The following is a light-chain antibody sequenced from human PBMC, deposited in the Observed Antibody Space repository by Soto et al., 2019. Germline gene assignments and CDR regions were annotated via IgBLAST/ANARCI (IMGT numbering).Light chain of an antibody. CDR2: DSS. CDR1: TGAVTSGYY. V-gene: IGLV7-43*01. Sequence: QAVVTQESSLTVSPGGTVTLTCASSTGAVTSGYYPNWFQQKPGQAPRPLIYDSSNRHSWTPARFSGSLLGGKAALTLSGVQPEDEADYFCLLSYCGVPVFGGGTKVTVL. J-gene: IGLJ2*01. CDR3: LLSYCGVPV.